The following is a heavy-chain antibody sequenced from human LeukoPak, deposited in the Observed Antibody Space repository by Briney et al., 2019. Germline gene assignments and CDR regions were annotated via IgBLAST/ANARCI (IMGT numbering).Heavy chain of an antibody. V-gene: IGHV3-74*01. CDR3: ARVYGGKGGVFDY. Sequence: GGSLRLSCAASGFTFSSYWMHWVRQAPGKGLVWVSRINSDGSSISYADSVKGRFTISRDNAKNSLYLQMNSLRAEDTAVYYCARVYGGKGGVFDYWGQGTLVTVSS. CDR1: GFTFSSYW. D-gene: IGHD4-23*01. J-gene: IGHJ4*02. CDR2: INSDGSSI.